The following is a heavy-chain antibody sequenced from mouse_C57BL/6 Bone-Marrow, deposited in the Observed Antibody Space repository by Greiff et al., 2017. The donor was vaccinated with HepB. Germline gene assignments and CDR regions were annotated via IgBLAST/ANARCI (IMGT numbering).Heavy chain of an antibody. D-gene: IGHD1-1*01. V-gene: IGHV14-1*01. CDR3: TTSLRCYYFDY. J-gene: IGHJ2*01. Sequence: VTLKESGAELVRPGASVKLSCTASGFNIKDYYMHWVKQRPEQGLEWIGRIDPEDGDTEYAPKFQGKATMTADTSTNTSYLQISSLTSEDTDVYYCTTSLRCYYFDYWGQGPTLTVSS. CDR1: GFNIKDYY. CDR2: IDPEDGDT.